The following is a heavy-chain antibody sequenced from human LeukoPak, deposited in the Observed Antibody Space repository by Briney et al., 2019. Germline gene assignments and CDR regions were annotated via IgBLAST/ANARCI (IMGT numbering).Heavy chain of an antibody. D-gene: IGHD3-9*01. CDR2: INPNSGGT. J-gene: IGHJ4*02. V-gene: IGHV1-2*02. CDR3: AREGLRYFDWLSNNHHFDY. CDR1: GYTFTGYY. Sequence: ASVKVSCKASGYTFTGYYMHWVRQAPGQGLEWMGWINPNSGGTNYAQKLQGRVTMTTDTSTSTAYMELRSLRSDDTAVYYCAREGLRYFDWLSNNHHFDYWGQGTLVTVSS.